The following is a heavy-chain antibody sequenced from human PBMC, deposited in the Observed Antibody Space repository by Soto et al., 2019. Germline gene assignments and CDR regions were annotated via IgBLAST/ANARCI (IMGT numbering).Heavy chain of an antibody. J-gene: IGHJ6*02. D-gene: IGHD3-16*01. CDR3: AKVMITFGGSRYGLDV. CDR1: GFTFSSYG. CDR2: ISYDGGNT. Sequence: QVQLVESGGGVVQPGRSLRLSCAASGFTFSSYGIHWVRQTPAKGLEWVAFISYDGGNTFYADSVKGRFTISRDNSKNTLFLQMNSLRAEDTAVYYCAKVMITFGGSRYGLDVWGQGTTVTVSS. V-gene: IGHV3-30*18.